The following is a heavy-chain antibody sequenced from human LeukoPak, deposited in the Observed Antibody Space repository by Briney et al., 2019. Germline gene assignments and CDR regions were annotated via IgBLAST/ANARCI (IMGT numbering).Heavy chain of an antibody. J-gene: IGHJ3*02. V-gene: IGHV1-18*01. CDR3: ARGDDAFDI. CDR1: GYTFNTYG. Sequence: ASVKVSCKPYGYTFNTYGITWVRQAPGQGLEWMGWISPYNGNTNYAQKFQGRVTMTTDTSTSTAYMELRSLRSDDTAVYYCARGDDAFDIWGQGTMVTVSS. CDR2: ISPYNGNT.